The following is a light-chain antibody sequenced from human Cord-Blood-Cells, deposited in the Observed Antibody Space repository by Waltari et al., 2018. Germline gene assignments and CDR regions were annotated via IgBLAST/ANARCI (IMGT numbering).Light chain of an antibody. CDR2: AAS. CDR1: QSISSY. V-gene: IGKV1-39*01. CDR3: QQSYSTPYT. J-gene: IGKJ2*01. Sequence: DIQMTQSPSSLSASVGDRVTITCRASQSISSYLNWYQQKPGKAPKLLIYAASSLQSGVPSRLSGSGSATDFTLTISSLQPEDFATYYCQQSYSTPYTFGQGTKLEIK.